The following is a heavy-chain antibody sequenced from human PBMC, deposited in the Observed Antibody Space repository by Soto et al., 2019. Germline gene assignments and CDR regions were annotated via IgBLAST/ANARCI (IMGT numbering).Heavy chain of an antibody. V-gene: IGHV3-23*01. CDR1: GFTFSSYA. CDR3: AKGDSHDAFHI. CDR2: ISGSGGST. J-gene: IGHJ3*02. Sequence: EVQVLESGGGLVQPGGSLRLSCAASGFTFSSYAMSWVRQAPGKGLEWVSDISGSGGSTYYADSVKGRLTISRDNSKNTLYLQMNSLRAEDTAVYYCAKGDSHDAFHIWGQGTMVTVSS.